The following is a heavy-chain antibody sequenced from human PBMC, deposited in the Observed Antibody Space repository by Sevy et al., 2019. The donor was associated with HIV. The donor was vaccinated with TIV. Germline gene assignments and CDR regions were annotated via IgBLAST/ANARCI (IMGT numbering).Heavy chain of an antibody. J-gene: IGHJ4*02. V-gene: IGHV4-61*02. Sequence: SETLSLTCTVSGGSMSSGSYYWTWIRQPAGKGLEWLGRIYNSGITNYNPSLKSRLTMSVDTSKNQFSVKLSSVTAADTAVYFCASLQGEYYDAGGFSSFFFDSWGQGTLVTVSS. CDR2: IYNSGIT. D-gene: IGHD3-16*01. CDR3: ASLQGEYYDAGGFSSFFFDS. CDR1: GGSMSSGSYY.